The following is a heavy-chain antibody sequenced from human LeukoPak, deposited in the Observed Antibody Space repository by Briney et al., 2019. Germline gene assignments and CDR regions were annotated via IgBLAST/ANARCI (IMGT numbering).Heavy chain of an antibody. CDR3: ASAPHSDWPLQYFDY. CDR1: GGSISSYY. D-gene: IGHD6-19*01. Sequence: SETLSLTCTVSGGSISSYYWSWIRQPPGKGLEWIGYIYYSGSTNYNPSLKSRVTISVDTSKNQFSLNLSSVTAADTAVYYCASAPHSDWPLQYFDYWGQGTLVTVSS. CDR2: IYYSGST. V-gene: IGHV4-59*12. J-gene: IGHJ4*02.